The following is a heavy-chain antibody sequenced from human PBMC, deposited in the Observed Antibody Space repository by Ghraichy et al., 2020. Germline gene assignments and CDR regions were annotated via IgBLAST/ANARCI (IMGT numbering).Heavy chain of an antibody. D-gene: IGHD1-26*01. Sequence: ASVKVSCKASGYTFTSYYMHWVRQAPGQGLEWMGIINPSGGSTSYAQKFQGRVTMTRDTSTSTVYMELSSLRSEDTAVYYCAKPRYSGSLRAAFDIWGQGTMVTVSS. CDR2: INPSGGST. J-gene: IGHJ3*02. CDR1: GYTFTSYY. CDR3: AKPRYSGSLRAAFDI. V-gene: IGHV1-46*03.